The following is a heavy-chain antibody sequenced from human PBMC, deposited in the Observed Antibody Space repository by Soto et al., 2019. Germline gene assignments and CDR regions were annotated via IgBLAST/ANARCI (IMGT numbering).Heavy chain of an antibody. V-gene: IGHV3-30*18. J-gene: IGHJ6*02. CDR1: GFTFSSYG. CDR2: ISYDGSNK. D-gene: IGHD3-9*01. CDR3: AKELGILTAYYYGMDV. Sequence: GGSLRLSCAASGFTFSSYGMHWVRQAPGKGLEWVAVISYDGSNKYYADSVKGRFTISRDNSKNTLYPQMNSLRAEDMAVYYCAKELGILTAYYYGMDVWGQGTTVTVSS.